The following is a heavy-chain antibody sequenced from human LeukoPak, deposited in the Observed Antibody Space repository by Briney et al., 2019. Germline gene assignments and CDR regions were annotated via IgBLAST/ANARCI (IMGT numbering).Heavy chain of an antibody. CDR3: ATDYSNFYGMDV. CDR2: IYHSGST. CDR1: GGSISSGGYS. Sequence: SETLSLTCAVSGGSISSGGYSWSWIRQPPGKGLEWIGYIYHSGSTYYNPSLKSRVTISVDRSKNQFSLKLSSVTAADTAVYYCATDYSNFYGMDVWGQGTTVTVSS. V-gene: IGHV4-30-2*01. J-gene: IGHJ6*02. D-gene: IGHD4-11*01.